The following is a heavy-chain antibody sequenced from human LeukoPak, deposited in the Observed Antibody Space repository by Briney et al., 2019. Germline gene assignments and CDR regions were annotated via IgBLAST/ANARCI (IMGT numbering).Heavy chain of an antibody. J-gene: IGHJ3*02. CDR3: TRGYDREAFDI. V-gene: IGHV3-9*01. D-gene: IGHD3-22*01. CDR1: GLTFDDYA. CDR2: ISWNSGSI. Sequence: GGSLRLSCAASGLTFDDYAMHWVRQAPGKGLEWVSGISWNSGSIGYADSVKGRFTISRDNAKNSLYLQMNSLRAEDTAVYYCTRGYDREAFDIWGQGTMVTVSS.